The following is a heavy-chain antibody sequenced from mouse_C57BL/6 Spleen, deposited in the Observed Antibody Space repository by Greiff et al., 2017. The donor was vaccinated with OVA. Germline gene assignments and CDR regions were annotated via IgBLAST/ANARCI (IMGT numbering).Heavy chain of an antibody. Sequence: EVQLQQSGAELVKPGASVKLSCTASGFNIKDYYMHWVKQRTEQGLEWIGRIDPEDGETKYAPKFPGKATITADTSSNTAYLQLSSLTSEDTAVYYCARRGPFDYWGQGTTLTVSS. V-gene: IGHV14-2*01. CDR3: ARRGPFDY. CDR1: GFNIKDYY. CDR2: IDPEDGET. J-gene: IGHJ2*01.